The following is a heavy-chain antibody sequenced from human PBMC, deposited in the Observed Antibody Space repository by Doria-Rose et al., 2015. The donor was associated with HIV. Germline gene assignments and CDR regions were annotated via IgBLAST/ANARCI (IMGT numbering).Heavy chain of an antibody. CDR2: TYYTGTS. V-gene: IGHV4-31*03. J-gene: IGHJ4*02. Sequence: PLQESVPGLVKPSGALSLTCSVSGASVSSRGYYWNWIRQVPGKGLESLGYTYYTGTSDYSPSLKSRLNMAVDTSKNQFSLKLSFVTVADTAVYYCARMGSYRELDYWGQGALVIGSA. CDR1: GASVSSRGYY. D-gene: IGHD3-3*01. CDR3: ARMGSYRELDY.